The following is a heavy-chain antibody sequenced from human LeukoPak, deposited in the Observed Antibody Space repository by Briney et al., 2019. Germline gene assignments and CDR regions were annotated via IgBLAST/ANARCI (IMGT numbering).Heavy chain of an antibody. Sequence: PSETLSLTRTVSGGSISSYYWSWIRQPAGKGLEWIGRIYTSGSTNYNPSLKSRVTMSVDTSKNQFSLKLSSVTAADTAVYYCARVPIPLGWGSNWFDPWGQGTLVTVSS. J-gene: IGHJ5*02. CDR2: IYTSGST. CDR1: GGSISSYY. CDR3: ARVPIPLGWGSNWFDP. D-gene: IGHD2-21*01. V-gene: IGHV4-4*07.